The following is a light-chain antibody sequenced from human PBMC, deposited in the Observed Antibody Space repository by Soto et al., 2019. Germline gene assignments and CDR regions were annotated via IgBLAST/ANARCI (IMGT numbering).Light chain of an antibody. Sequence: QSALTQPASVSGSPGQSITISCTGTSSDVGGYNYVSLYQQHPGKAPKLMIYDVSNRPSGVSSRLSGSKSGNTASLTISGLQAEDEADYYCSSYTSSSTVVFGGGTKLTVL. V-gene: IGLV2-14*01. CDR1: SSDVGGYNY. CDR2: DVS. CDR3: SSYTSSSTVV. J-gene: IGLJ2*01.